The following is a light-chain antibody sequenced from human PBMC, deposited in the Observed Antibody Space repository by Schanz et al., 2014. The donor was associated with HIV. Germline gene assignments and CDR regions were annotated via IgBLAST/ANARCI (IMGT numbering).Light chain of an antibody. J-gene: IGLJ3*02. CDR2: ANN. CDR1: SSNIGSNT. Sequence: QSVLTQPPSASGTPGQRVTISCSGSSSNIGSNTVNWYQHLPGTAPKLLIHANNQRPSGVPDRFSGSKSGTSASLAISGLQSEDEADYHCAAWDDSLNGPMFGGGTKLTVL. V-gene: IGLV1-44*01. CDR3: AAWDDSLNGPM.